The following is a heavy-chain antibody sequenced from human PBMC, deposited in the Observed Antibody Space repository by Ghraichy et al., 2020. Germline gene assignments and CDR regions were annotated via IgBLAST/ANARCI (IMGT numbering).Heavy chain of an antibody. V-gene: IGHV3-49*03. CDR3: TRAIWTALKPWYFDY. J-gene: IGHJ4*02. D-gene: IGHD3/OR15-3a*01. Sequence: GGSLRLSCTASGFTFGDYAMSWFRQAPGKGLEWVGFIRSKAYGGTTEYAASVKGRFTISRDSKSIAYLQMNSLKTEDTAVYYCTRAIWTALKPWYFDYWGQGTLVTVSS. CDR1: GFTFGDYA. CDR2: IRSKAYGGTT.